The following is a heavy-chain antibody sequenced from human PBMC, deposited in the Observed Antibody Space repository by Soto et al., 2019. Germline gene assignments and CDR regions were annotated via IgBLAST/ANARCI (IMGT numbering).Heavy chain of an antibody. CDR1: GFSFTSYY. J-gene: IGHJ4*02. CDR2: INPRGGST. CDR3: VRELPVAGTREELGFDY. Sequence: ASVKVSCKASGFSFTSYYMHWVRQAPGQGPEWMGIINPRGGSTSNAPKFQGRVTLTRDTSTTTVYMELSSLRSEDTAVYYCVRELPVAGTREELGFDYWGQGTLVTVSS. D-gene: IGHD6-19*01. V-gene: IGHV1-46*03.